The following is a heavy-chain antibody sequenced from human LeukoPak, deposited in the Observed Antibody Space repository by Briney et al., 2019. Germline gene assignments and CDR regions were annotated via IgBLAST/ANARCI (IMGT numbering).Heavy chain of an antibody. Sequence: GGSLRLSCAASGFTFGPYTMNWVRQAPGKGLEWVSYISSSSDTIYYADSVKGRFTISRDNAKNSLYLQMNSLRAEDTAVYYCARGPEGMYFDYWGQGTLVTVSS. CDR1: GFTFGPYT. CDR3: ARGPEGMYFDY. V-gene: IGHV3-48*04. CDR2: ISSSSDTI. J-gene: IGHJ4*02.